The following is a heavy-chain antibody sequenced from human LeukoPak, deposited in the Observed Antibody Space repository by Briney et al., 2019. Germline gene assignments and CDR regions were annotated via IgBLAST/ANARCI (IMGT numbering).Heavy chain of an antibody. Sequence: SQTLSLTCTVSGGSISNGGDYWSWLRQHPGKGLEWIGYIYHSGSTYYNPSLKSRVTISVDTSKNQFSLKLSSVTAADTAVYYCARETSGSNDAFDIWGQGTMVTVSS. V-gene: IGHV4-31*03. D-gene: IGHD1-26*01. CDR2: IYHSGST. CDR1: GGSISNGGDY. CDR3: ARETSGSNDAFDI. J-gene: IGHJ3*02.